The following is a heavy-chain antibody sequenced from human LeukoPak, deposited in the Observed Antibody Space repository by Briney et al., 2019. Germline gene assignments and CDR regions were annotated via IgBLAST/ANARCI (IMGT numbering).Heavy chain of an antibody. CDR3: ARSVPYGTTWYGRSDC. D-gene: IGHD6-13*01. CDR1: GFPFYSYW. CDR2: IRHDGSTK. J-gene: IGHJ4*02. Sequence: LGGSLRLSCTASGFPFYSYWMTWVRQTPGKGLEWVANIRHDGSTKYYVDSVKGRFTISRDNAMNSLYLQMDSLRVEDTAIYYCARSVPYGTTWYGRSDCWGQGTQVTVSS. V-gene: IGHV3-7*03.